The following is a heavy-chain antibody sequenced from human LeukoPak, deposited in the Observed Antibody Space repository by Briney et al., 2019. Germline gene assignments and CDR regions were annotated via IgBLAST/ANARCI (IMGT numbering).Heavy chain of an antibody. CDR2: INWNGGST. CDR3: ARVGYSGYQYYFDY. J-gene: IGHJ4*02. CDR1: GFTFDDYG. D-gene: IGHD5-12*01. Sequence: GGSLRLSCAASGFTFDDYGMSWFRQAPGKGLEWVSGINWNGGSTGYADSVKGRFTISRDNAKNSLYLQMNSLRAEDTALYHCARVGYSGYQYYFDYWGQGTLATVSS. V-gene: IGHV3-20*01.